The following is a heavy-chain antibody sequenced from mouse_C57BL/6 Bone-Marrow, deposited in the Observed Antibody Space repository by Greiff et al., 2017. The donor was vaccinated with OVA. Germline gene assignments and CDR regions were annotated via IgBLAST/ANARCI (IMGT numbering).Heavy chain of an antibody. D-gene: IGHD2-3*01. J-gene: IGHJ3*01. V-gene: IGHV5-12*01. CDR3: ARHEVDGYYVGFAY. CDR1: GFTFSDYY. CDR2: ISNGGGST. Sequence: EVQLVESGGGLVQPGGSLKLSCAASGFTFSDYYMYWVRRTPEKRLEWVAYISNGGGSTYYPDTVKGRFTISRDNAKNTLYLQMSRLKSEDTAMYYCARHEVDGYYVGFAYWGQGTLVTVSA.